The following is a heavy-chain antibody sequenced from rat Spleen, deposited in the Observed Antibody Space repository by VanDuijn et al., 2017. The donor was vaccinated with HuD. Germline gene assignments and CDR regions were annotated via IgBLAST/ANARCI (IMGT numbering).Heavy chain of an antibody. CDR2: IRSGGST. V-gene: IGHV2-1*01. J-gene: IGHJ3*01. CDR3: TSPFRWFAY. CDR1: GFPLTNFH. Sequence: QVQVRESGPGLVQPSQTLSLTCTVSGFPLTNFHVHWVRQPPGKGLEWMGAIRSGGSTDYNSALKSRLTISRDTSKSQVFLKMNSLQTEDTAIYFCTSPFRWFAYWGQGTLVTVSS.